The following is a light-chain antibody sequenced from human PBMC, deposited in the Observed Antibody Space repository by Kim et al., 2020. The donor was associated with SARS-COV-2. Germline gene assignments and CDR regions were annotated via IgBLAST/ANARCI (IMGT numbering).Light chain of an antibody. V-gene: IGKV1-17*01. J-gene: IGKJ5*01. CDR1: QDIRND. CDR2: GAS. Sequence: ASVGDRGTITCRASQDIRNDLGWYQQNPGRAPKRLIYGASSLQSGVPSRFSGSGSGTEFTLTIGSVQPEDFATFFCLQHSTYPITFGRGTRLEIK. CDR3: LQHSTYPIT.